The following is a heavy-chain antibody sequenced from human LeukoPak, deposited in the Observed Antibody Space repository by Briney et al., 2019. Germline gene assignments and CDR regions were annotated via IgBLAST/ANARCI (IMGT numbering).Heavy chain of an antibody. J-gene: IGHJ3*01. V-gene: IGHV4-59*01. CDR3: ARVLSVVPAAIDAFDV. CDR1: GGSISSYY. CDR2: IYYSGST. D-gene: IGHD2-2*01. Sequence: SETLSLTCTVSGGSISSYYWSWIRQPPGKGLEWIGYIYYSGSTDYNPSLKSRVTISVDTSKNQFSLKLSSVTAADTAVYYCARVLSVVPAAIDAFDVWGQGTMVTVSS.